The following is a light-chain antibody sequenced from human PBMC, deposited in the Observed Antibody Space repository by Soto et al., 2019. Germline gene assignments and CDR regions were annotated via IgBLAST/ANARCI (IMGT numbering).Light chain of an antibody. Sequence: DIQMTQSPSTLSASVGDRVTITCRASQSISSWLAWYQQKPGKAPKLLIYDASSLESGVPSRFSGRGSGTEFTLNVSSLHRDEFAPYFGQQYKSYWAVGQGTKVDIK. CDR1: QSISSW. V-gene: IGKV1-5*01. J-gene: IGKJ1*01. CDR2: DAS. CDR3: QQYKSYWA.